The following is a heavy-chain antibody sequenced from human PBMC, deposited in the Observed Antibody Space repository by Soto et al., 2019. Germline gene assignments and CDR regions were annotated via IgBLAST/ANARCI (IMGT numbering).Heavy chain of an antibody. J-gene: IGHJ4*02. CDR2: ISAYNGNT. CDR3: ARWDLDSSSSY. V-gene: IGHV1-18*01. Sequence: QVQLVQSGAEVKKPGASVKVSCKSCGYTFTIYGISWVRQAPGQGREWMGWISAYNGNTNYAQKLQGRVTMTTDTSTSSADMELRSLSSDDTAGYYCARWDLDSSSSYWGQGTLVTVSS. CDR1: GYTFTIYG. D-gene: IGHD6-6*01.